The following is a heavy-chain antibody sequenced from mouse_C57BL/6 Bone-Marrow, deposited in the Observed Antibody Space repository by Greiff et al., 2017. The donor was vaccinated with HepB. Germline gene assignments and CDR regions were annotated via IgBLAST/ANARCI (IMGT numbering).Heavy chain of an antibody. CDR1: GYAFSSSW. J-gene: IGHJ4*01. CDR2: IYPGDGDT. D-gene: IGHD2-2*01. Sequence: VQLQESGPELVKPGASVKISCKASGYAFSSSWMNWVKQRPGKGLEWIGRIYPGDGDTNYNGKSKGKATLTADKSSSTAYMQLSSLTSEDSAVYFCAKIYYGYGYAMDYWGQGTSVTVSS. V-gene: IGHV1-82*01. CDR3: AKIYYGYGYAMDY.